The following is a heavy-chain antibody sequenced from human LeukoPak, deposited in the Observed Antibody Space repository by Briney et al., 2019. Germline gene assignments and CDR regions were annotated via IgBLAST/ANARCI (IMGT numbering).Heavy chain of an antibody. CDR2: ISWNSGSI. CDR3: AKGRDKYQLLSKNWFDP. Sequence: GGSLRLSCAASGFTFDDYAMHWVRQAPGKGLGWVSGISWNSGSIGYADSVKGRFTISRDNAKNSLYLQMNSLRAEDTALYYCAKGRDKYQLLSKNWFDPWGQGTLVTVSS. V-gene: IGHV3-9*01. J-gene: IGHJ5*02. CDR1: GFTFDDYA. D-gene: IGHD2-2*01.